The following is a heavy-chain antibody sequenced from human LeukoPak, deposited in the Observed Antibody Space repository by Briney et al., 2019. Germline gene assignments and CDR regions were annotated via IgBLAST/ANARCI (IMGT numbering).Heavy chain of an antibody. CDR1: GFTFRDYY. J-gene: IGHJ4*02. V-gene: IGHV3-11*01. CDR3: ARDPQSVVTPHSPGY. CDR2: ISSSGSTI. D-gene: IGHD4-23*01. Sequence: GGSLRLSCAASGFTFRDYYMSWIRQAPGKGLEWVSYISSSGSTIYYADSVKGRFTISRDNAKNSLYLQMNSLRAEDTAVYYCARDPQSVVTPHSPGYWGQGTLVTVSS.